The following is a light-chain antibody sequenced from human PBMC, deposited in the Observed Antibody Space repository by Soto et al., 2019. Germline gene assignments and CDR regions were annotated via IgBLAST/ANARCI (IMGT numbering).Light chain of an antibody. CDR2: NVD. CDR1: SSDVGGYRY. Sequence: QSALTQPRSVSGSPGQSVAISCTGTSSDVGGYRYVSWYQHLSGKAPKLIIYNVDQRPSGVPDRFSGSKSGNSASLTISGLQTDDDSDYYCCSYAGSYTLVVCGGGTKLTVL. V-gene: IGLV2-11*01. J-gene: IGLJ3*02. CDR3: CSYAGSYTLVV.